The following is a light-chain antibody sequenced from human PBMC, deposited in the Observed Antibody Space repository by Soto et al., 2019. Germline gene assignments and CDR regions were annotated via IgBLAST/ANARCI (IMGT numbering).Light chain of an antibody. CDR2: GTS. CDR3: QQFVNSPYT. CDR1: QSVANNY. J-gene: IGKJ2*01. V-gene: IGKV3-20*01. Sequence: EIVLTQSPGTLSLSPGERATLLCRASQSVANNYLAWYHQKPGQAPSLLLYGTSKRATGIPDRFNGSGSGTDFTLNITRVAPEDFAVYYWQQFVNSPYTFGQGTKLEI.